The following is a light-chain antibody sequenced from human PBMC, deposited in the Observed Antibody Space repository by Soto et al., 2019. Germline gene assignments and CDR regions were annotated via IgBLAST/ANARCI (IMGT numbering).Light chain of an antibody. CDR3: KQRSNWPLT. J-gene: IGKJ1*01. V-gene: IGKV3-11*01. CDR2: DAS. Sequence: EIVLTQSPATLSLSPGERATLSCRASQSVSSYFAWYQQKPGQPPRLLIYDASNGATGIPARFSGSGSGTDFTLTISSLEPEDFAVYYCKQRSNWPLTFGQGTKVDIK. CDR1: QSVSSY.